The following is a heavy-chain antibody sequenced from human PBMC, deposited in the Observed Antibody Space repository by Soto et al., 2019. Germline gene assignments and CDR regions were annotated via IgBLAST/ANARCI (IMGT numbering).Heavy chain of an antibody. J-gene: IGHJ4*02. Sequence: QVQLQESGPGLVKPSGTLSLTCAVSGGSISSSNCWSWVRQPPGKGLEWVGEIYHRGSTNYNPSLKSRVTISVDKSKNPSSLKLSSVTAAATAVYYCARITLGYSYGAYLTFDYWGQGTLVTFSA. V-gene: IGHV4-4*02. CDR1: GGSISSSNC. D-gene: IGHD5-18*01. CDR3: ARITLGYSYGAYLTFDY. CDR2: IYHRGST.